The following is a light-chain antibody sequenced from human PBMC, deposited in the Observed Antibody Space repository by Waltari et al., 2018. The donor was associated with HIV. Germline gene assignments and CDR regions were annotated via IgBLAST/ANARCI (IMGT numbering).Light chain of an antibody. CDR1: TANIGGNT. V-gene: IGLV1-44*01. J-gene: IGLJ1*01. Sequence: QSALAQPPSASGTPGQRVTISCSGCTANIGGNTVSWYQQPPGTAPKLLSYSNNERPSGVPAGVSGSTSDTSGSLVISGLQSEDEADYYCAARDDSLKGGAFGTGTKVTVL. CDR2: SNN. CDR3: AARDDSLKGGA.